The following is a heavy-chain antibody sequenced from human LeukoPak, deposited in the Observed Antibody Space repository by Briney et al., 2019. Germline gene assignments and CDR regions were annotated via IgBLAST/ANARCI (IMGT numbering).Heavy chain of an antibody. CDR1: GYIFSDYY. CDR2: INPNSGGT. CDR3: AREGDYYDSSGSPGPFDY. V-gene: IGHV1-2*02. D-gene: IGHD3-22*01. Sequence: ASVKVSCKASGYIFSDYYIHWVRQAPGQGLEWMGWINPNSGGTNYAQKFQGRVTMTRDTSISTAYMELSRLRSDDTAVYYCAREGDYYDSSGSPGPFDYWGQGTLVTVSS. J-gene: IGHJ4*02.